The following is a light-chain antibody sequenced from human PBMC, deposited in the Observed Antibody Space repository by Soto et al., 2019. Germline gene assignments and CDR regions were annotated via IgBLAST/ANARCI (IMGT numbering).Light chain of an antibody. V-gene: IGKV1-5*03. CDR2: KAS. CDR3: HHYISYPPA. J-gene: IGKJ1*01. CDR1: QTISSW. Sequence: DVRITVSPGYGSILTRKRVTITCRASQTISSWLAWYQQKPGKAPKLLIYKASTLKSGVPSRFSGSGSGTEFTLTICSLEPEDFATYYCHHYISYPPAFGQGTKVDIK.